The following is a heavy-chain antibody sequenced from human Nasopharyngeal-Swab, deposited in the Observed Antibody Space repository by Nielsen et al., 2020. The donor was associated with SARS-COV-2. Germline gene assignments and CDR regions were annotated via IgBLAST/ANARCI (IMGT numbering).Heavy chain of an antibody. CDR3: AKDYYDSSGYHPDAFDI. CDR1: GFTFSSYA. V-gene: IGHV3-23*01. J-gene: IGHJ3*02. CDR2: ISGSGGST. Sequence: GGSLRLSCAASGFTFSSYAMSWVRQAPGKGLEWVSAISGSGGSTYYADSVKGRFTISRGNSKNTLYLQMNSLGVEDTAVYYCAKDYYDSSGYHPDAFDIWGQGTMV. D-gene: IGHD3-22*01.